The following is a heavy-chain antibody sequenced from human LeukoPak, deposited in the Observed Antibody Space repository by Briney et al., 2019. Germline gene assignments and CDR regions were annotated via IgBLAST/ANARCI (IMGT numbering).Heavy chain of an antibody. Sequence: SETLSLTCAVYGVSFSGYYWSWIRQPPGKGLEWIGEINHSGSTNYNPSLKSRVTISVDPSKNQFSLNLSSVTAADTAVYYCARGGPNLAGYYYMDVWGKGTTVAVSS. CDR3: ARGGPNLAGYYYMDV. V-gene: IGHV4-34*01. J-gene: IGHJ6*03. CDR1: GVSFSGYY. CDR2: INHSGST. D-gene: IGHD3-10*01.